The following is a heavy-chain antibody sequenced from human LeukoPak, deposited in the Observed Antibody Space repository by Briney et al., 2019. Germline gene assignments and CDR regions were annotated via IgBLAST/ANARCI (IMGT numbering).Heavy chain of an antibody. V-gene: IGHV4-30-2*01. D-gene: IGHD3-3*01. J-gene: IGHJ4*02. CDR1: GGSISSGGYY. Sequence: SQTLSLTCTVSGGSISSGGYYWSWIRQPPGKGLEWIGYIYHSGSTYYNPSLKSRVTISVDRSKNQFSLKLSSVTAADTAVYYCARGSWSGYSYWGQGTLVTVSS. CDR2: IYHSGST. CDR3: ARGSWSGYSY.